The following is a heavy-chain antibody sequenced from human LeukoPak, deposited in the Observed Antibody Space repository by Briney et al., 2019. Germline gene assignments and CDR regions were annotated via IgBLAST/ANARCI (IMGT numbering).Heavy chain of an antibody. CDR2: ISAYNGNT. Sequence: ASVTVPCKASGYTFTNYGISWVRQAPGQGLEWMGWISAYNGNTNYAQKLQGRVTMTTDTSTSTAYMELRSLRSDDTAVYYCARELPNWDYYDSSGYENDYWGQGTLVTVSS. J-gene: IGHJ4*02. D-gene: IGHD3-22*01. V-gene: IGHV1-18*01. CDR1: GYTFTNYG. CDR3: ARELPNWDYYDSSGYENDY.